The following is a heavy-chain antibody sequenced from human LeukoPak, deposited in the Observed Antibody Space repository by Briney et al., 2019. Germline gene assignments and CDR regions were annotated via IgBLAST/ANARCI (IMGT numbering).Heavy chain of an antibody. CDR3: TATYSTSWYGAFDI. J-gene: IGHJ3*02. Sequence: GGSLRLSCAASGFTFSNAWMSWVRQAPGKGLEWVGRIKSKTDGKTTDYAAHVKGTFTISRDDSKNTLYLQMNSVKTEDTAVYYCTATYSTSWYGAFDIWGQGTMVTVSS. CDR1: GFTFSNAW. D-gene: IGHD6-13*01. V-gene: IGHV3-15*01. CDR2: IKSKTDGKTT.